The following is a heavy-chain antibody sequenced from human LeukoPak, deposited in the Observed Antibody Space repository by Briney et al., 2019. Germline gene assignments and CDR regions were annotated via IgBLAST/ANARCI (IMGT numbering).Heavy chain of an antibody. CDR1: GFTFSSNG. V-gene: IGHV3-30*02. CDR3: AKAGGSSWAVLDY. J-gene: IGHJ4*02. CDR2: IRFDGSNT. Sequence: GGSLRLSCAASGFTFSSNGMHWVRQAPDKGLEWVAFIRFDGSNTYYADSVKGRLTISRDTSKNTLYLQMNSLRPEDTAVYYCAKAGGSSWAVLDYWGQGTLVTVSS. D-gene: IGHD6-13*01.